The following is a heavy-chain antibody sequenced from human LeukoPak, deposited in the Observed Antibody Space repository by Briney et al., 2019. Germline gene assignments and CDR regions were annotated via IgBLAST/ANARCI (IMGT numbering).Heavy chain of an antibody. J-gene: IGHJ4*02. V-gene: IGHV1-2*02. CDR2: ILPDGRNT. CDR3: SGRYGPGPV. CDR1: GYTFAAHH. D-gene: IGHD3-10*01. Sequence: ASVKVSCKAPGYTFAAHHIHWVRQAPGQGLEWMGWILPDGRNTKYSQKFRDRMTLTTDTSTNTAYMELSRLTPDDTAVYYCSGRYGPGPVWGQGTLISASP.